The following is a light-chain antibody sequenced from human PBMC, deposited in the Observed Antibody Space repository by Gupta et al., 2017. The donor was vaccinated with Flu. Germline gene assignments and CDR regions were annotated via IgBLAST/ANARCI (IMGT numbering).Light chain of an antibody. J-gene: IGLJ1*01. CDR1: SSDVGRSNS. CDR3: SSYTSTDTFYV. V-gene: IGLV2-14*01. Sequence: QSALTQPASVSVSPGQSINISCTGTSSDVGRSNSVSWYRQDPGKAPKLIIYDVSSRPSGVSSRFSGSKSGNTASLTISGLQAEDETDYYCSSYTSTDTFYVFGTGTKVTVL. CDR2: DVS.